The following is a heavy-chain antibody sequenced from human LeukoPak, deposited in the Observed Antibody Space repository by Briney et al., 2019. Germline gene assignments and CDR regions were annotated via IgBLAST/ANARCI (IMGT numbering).Heavy chain of an antibody. V-gene: IGHV3-48*04. CDR2: IDTSSSTI. CDR3: ARVSASMGFDY. Sequence: PGGSLRLSCVASGFTFSSYSMSWVRQAPGKGLEWVSYIDTSSSTIYYADSVKGRFTVSRDNAKNSLYLQMNSLRAEDTAVYYCARVSASMGFDYWGQGTLVTVSS. D-gene: IGHD2-2*01. J-gene: IGHJ4*02. CDR1: GFTFSSYS.